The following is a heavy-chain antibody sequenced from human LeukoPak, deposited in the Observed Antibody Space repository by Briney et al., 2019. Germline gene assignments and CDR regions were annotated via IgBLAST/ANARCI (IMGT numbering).Heavy chain of an antibody. V-gene: IGHV4-31*03. CDR3: ASENSSSWTIDY. J-gene: IGHJ4*02. CDR1: GGSISSGGYY. D-gene: IGHD6-13*01. Sequence: SSQTLSLTCTVSGGSISSGGYYWSWIRQHPGKGLEWIGYIYYSGSTYYNPSLKSRVTISVDTSKNQFSLKLSSVTAADTAVYYCASENSSSWTIDYWGQGTLVTVSS. CDR2: IYYSGST.